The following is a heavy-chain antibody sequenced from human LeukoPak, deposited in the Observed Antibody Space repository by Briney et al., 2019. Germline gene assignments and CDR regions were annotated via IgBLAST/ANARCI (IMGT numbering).Heavy chain of an antibody. J-gene: IGHJ4*02. V-gene: IGHV4-59*07. Sequence: SDTLSLTCTVSGGSISSYYWSWIRQPPGKGLEWIGYMYYSGSTNYNPSLKSRVTISVDTSKNQFSLKLSSVTAADTAVYYCASLYSGSYDTGSFDYFNYWGQGTLVTVSS. CDR3: ASLYSGSYDTGSFDYFNY. CDR1: GGSISSYY. CDR2: MYYSGST. D-gene: IGHD1-26*01.